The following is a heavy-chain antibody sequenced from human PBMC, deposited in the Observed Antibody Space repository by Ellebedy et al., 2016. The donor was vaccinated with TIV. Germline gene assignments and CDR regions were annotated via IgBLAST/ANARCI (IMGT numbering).Heavy chain of an antibody. Sequence: GGSLRLSCAASGFTFSSYWMQWVRQVPGRGLVWVSRINTDGSTIDYADSVKGRLTISRDNAKDTLYLQINSLRAEDTAIYYCVRGGLPAAGDYWGQGTLVTVSS. D-gene: IGHD6-13*01. CDR1: GFTFSSYW. V-gene: IGHV3-74*01. CDR3: VRGGLPAAGDY. J-gene: IGHJ4*02. CDR2: INTDGSTI.